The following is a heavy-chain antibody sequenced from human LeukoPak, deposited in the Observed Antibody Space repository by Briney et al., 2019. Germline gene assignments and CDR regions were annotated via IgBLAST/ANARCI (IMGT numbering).Heavy chain of an antibody. D-gene: IGHD3-22*01. CDR2: IYYTGST. J-gene: IGHJ3*02. V-gene: IGHV4-39*07. Sequence: SSETLSLTCTVSGGSISSSSYFWGWIRQPPTKGLEWIGNIYYTGSTYYTPSLKSRVTISLDTSKNQFSLKLSSVTAADTAVYYCARALEYYDSSGMDAFDIWGQGTMVTVSS. CDR3: ARALEYYDSSGMDAFDI. CDR1: GGSISSSSYF.